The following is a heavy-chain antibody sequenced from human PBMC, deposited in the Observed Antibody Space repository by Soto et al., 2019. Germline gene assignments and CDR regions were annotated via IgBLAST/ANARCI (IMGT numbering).Heavy chain of an antibody. CDR2: IIPNFGTA. J-gene: IGHJ2*01. Sequence: QVQLVQSGAEVKKPGSSVTVSCKASGGTFSSYTISWVRQAPGQGLEWMGGIIPNFGTANYAQKFQGRVTITADESTSTAYMELSILRSEDTAVYYCARGNHRWLQLWYFDLWGRGTLVTVSS. CDR1: GGTFSSYT. V-gene: IGHV1-69*12. D-gene: IGHD5-12*01. CDR3: ARGNHRWLQLWYFDL.